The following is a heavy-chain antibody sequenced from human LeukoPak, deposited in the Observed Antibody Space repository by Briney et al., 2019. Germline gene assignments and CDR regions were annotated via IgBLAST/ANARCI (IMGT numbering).Heavy chain of an antibody. CDR3: ARVSSRGYSSGWYGYVD. CDR2: IYTSGST. J-gene: IGHJ4*02. Sequence: PSETLSLTCTVSGGSISSYYWSWIRQPAGKGLEWIGRIYTSGSTNYNPSLKSRITMSVDTSKNQFSLKLSSVTAADTAVYYCARVSSRGYSSGWYGYVDWGQGTLVTVSS. V-gene: IGHV4-4*07. D-gene: IGHD6-19*01. CDR1: GGSISSYY.